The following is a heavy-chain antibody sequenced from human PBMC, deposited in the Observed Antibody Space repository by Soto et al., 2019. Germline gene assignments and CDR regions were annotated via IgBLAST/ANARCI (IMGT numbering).Heavy chain of an antibody. J-gene: IGHJ4*02. CDR3: ARLNSGWYGGGY. CDR2: IYYSGST. Sequence: PSETLSLTCTVSGGSISSYYWSWIRQPPGKGLEWIGYIYYSGSTNYNPSLKSRVTISVDTSKNQFSLKLSSVTAADTAVYYCARLNSGWYGGGYWGQGTLVTVSS. CDR1: GGSISSYY. V-gene: IGHV4-59*08. D-gene: IGHD6-19*01.